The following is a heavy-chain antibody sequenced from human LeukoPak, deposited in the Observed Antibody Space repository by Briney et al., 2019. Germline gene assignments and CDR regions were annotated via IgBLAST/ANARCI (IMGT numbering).Heavy chain of an antibody. CDR1: SGSIGNYY. D-gene: IGHD3-22*01. J-gene: IGHJ4*02. V-gene: IGHV4-4*07. CDR3: ARNDSSGQDY. Sequence: SETLSLTCTVSSGSIGNYYWSWIRQPAGKELEWIGRIHNSGSTNYKPSLKSRVTMSIDTSENRFSLRLTSVTAADTAVYYCARNDSSGQDYWGQGTLVTVSS. CDR2: IHNSGST.